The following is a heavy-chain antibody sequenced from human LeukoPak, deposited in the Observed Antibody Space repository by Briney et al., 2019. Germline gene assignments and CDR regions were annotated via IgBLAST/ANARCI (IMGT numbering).Heavy chain of an antibody. V-gene: IGHV3-30*03. CDR2: ISYDGSNK. Sequence: GGSLRLSCAASGFTFSSYGMHWVRQAPGKGLEWVAVISYDGSNKYYADSVKGRFTISRDNSKNTLYLQMNSLRAEDTAVYYCARVYYGSGSLHYSYYYMDVWGKGTTVTISS. J-gene: IGHJ6*03. CDR1: GFTFSSYG. CDR3: ARVYYGSGSLHYSYYYMDV. D-gene: IGHD3-10*01.